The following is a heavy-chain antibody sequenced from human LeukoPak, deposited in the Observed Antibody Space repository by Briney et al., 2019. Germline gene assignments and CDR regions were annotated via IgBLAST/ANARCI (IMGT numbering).Heavy chain of an antibody. J-gene: IGHJ4*02. Sequence: ESGPTLVKPTQTLTLTCTFSGFSLTTSAVGVGWIRQPPGKALEWLALIYWDDDKRYSPSLKSRVTITKDTSKNQVVLTMTHMDPVDTATYYCSRTRRGQIGWTNDHWGQGTLVTVSS. D-gene: IGHD6-19*01. V-gene: IGHV2-5*02. CDR1: GFSLTTSAVG. CDR3: SRTRRGQIGWTNDH. CDR2: IYWDDDK.